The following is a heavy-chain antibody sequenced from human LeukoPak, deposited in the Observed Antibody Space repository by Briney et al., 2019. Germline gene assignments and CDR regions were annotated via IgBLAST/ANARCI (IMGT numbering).Heavy chain of an antibody. CDR1: GFTFSDYY. D-gene: IGHD5-18*01. CDR3: ASVYSYGWFDY. J-gene: IGHJ5*01. Sequence: GGSLRLSCAASGFTFSDYYMSWIRQAPGKGLEWVSYISSSGSTIYYADSVKGRFTISRDNAKNSLYLQMNSLGAEDTAVYYYASVYSYGWFDYWGQGTLVTVSS. V-gene: IGHV3-11*04. CDR2: ISSSGSTI.